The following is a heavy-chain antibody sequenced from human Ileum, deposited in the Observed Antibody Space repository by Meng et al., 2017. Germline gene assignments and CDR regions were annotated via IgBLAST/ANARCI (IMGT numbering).Heavy chain of an antibody. D-gene: IGHD3-22*01. J-gene: IGHJ4*02. Sequence: QGRLQAVGAGLLKPPGTLSLTCAVYGGSFSGYYWSWIRQPPGKGLEWIGEINHSGSTNYNPSLKSRVTISVDTSKNQFSLKLSSVTAADTAVYYCARGGHDSNGYYSFDYWGQGTLVTVSS. V-gene: IGHV4-34*01. CDR1: GGSFSGYY. CDR2: INHSGST. CDR3: ARGGHDSNGYYSFDY.